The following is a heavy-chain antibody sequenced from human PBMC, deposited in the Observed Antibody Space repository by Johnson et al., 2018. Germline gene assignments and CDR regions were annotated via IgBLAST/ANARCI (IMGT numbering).Heavy chain of an antibody. V-gene: IGHV3-30-3*01. CDR1: GFTFSSYA. CDR2: ISYDGSNK. D-gene: IGHD6-19*01. Sequence: VQLLESGGGVVQPGRSXRLSCAASGFTFSSYAMHWVRQAPGKGLEWVAVISYDGSNKYYADSVTGRFTISRDNSKNTLYLQMNRLRAEETAVYYCAPGGGIAVAGIQHWGQGTLVTVSS. CDR3: APGGGIAVAGIQH. J-gene: IGHJ1*01.